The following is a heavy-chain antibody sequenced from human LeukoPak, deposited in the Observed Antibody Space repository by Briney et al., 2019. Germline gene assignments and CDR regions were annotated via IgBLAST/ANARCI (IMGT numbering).Heavy chain of an antibody. J-gene: IGHJ4*02. CDR3: ARGVVIAPQTFDY. CDR1: GESISGFY. D-gene: IGHD2-21*01. CDR2: IYYSGST. V-gene: IGHV4-59*01. Sequence: SETLSLTCTVSGESISGFYWAWIRQPPGKGLEWIGYIYYSGSTNYNPSLKSRVTISVDTSKNQFSLKLSSVTAADTAVYYCARGVVIAPQTFDYWGQGTLVTVSS.